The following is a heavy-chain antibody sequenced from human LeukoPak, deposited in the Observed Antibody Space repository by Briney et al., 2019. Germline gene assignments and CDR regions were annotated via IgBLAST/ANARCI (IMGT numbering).Heavy chain of an antibody. CDR2: IIPIFGTA. D-gene: IGHD3-10*01. V-gene: IGHV1-69*13. CDR1: VGTFSSYA. CDR3: ARDCGINYYGSGSYCEHFDY. J-gene: IGHJ4*02. Sequence: ASVKVSCKATVGTFSSYAISWVRQAPGQGLEWMGGIIPIFGTANYAQKFQGRVTITADESTSTAYMELSSLRSEDTAVYYCARDCGINYYGSGSYCEHFDYWGQGTLVTVSS.